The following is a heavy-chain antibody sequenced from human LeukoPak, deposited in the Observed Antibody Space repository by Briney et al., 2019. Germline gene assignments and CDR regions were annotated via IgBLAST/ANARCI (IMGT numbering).Heavy chain of an antibody. D-gene: IGHD1-26*01. V-gene: IGHV4-59*08. CDR3: ARHFYDSRGSYSFALDY. CDR1: GGSLSGYY. CDR2: IYDTGST. J-gene: IGHJ4*02. Sequence: SETLSLTCTVSGGSLSGYYWSWIRQPPGKGLEWIGYIYDTGSTNYNPALRSRVTISLDTSTNQFSLKLSSVTAADTAVYHCARHFYDSRGSYSFALDYWGQGTLDTVSS.